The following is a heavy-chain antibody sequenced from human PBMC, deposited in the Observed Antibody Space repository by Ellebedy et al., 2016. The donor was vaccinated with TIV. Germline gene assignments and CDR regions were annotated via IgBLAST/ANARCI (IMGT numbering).Heavy chain of an antibody. CDR2: ISGSGGST. J-gene: IGHJ4*03. CDR3: AKVDYHTSGYSDY. Sequence: GESLKISXAASGFTFSTYAMTWVRQAPGMGLEWVSGISGSGGSTYYADSVKGRFTISRDNSKNTLYLQMNSLRAEDTALYYCAKVDYHTSGYSDYWGQGTMVTVS. V-gene: IGHV3-23*01. CDR1: GFTFSTYA. D-gene: IGHD3-22*01.